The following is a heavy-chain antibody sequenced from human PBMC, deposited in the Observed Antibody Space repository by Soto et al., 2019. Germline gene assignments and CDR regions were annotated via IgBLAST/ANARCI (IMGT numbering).Heavy chain of an antibody. CDR2: IYPGDSDT. J-gene: IGHJ6*02. D-gene: IGHD3-10*01. CDR1: GYSFTSYW. V-gene: IGHV5-51*01. Sequence: GESLKISFKGSGYSFTSYWIGWVRQMPGKGLEWMGIIYPGDSDTRYSPSFQGQVTISADKSISTAYLQWSSLKASDTAMYYCARHWDYGSGSYYGMDVWGQGTTVTVSS. CDR3: ARHWDYGSGSYYGMDV.